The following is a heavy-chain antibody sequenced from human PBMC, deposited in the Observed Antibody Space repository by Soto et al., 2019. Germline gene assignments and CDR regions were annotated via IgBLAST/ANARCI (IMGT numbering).Heavy chain of an antibody. Sequence: SETLSLTCTVSGGTISPYYWSWIRQPPGKGLECIGYIYSSGSTNYNPSLKSRVTISVDTSKNQFSLKLTSVTAADTAVYYCARLPTNSFDIWGQGTMVTVSS. CDR1: GGTISPYY. CDR2: IYSSGST. J-gene: IGHJ3*02. V-gene: IGHV4-59*08. CDR3: ARLPTNSFDI.